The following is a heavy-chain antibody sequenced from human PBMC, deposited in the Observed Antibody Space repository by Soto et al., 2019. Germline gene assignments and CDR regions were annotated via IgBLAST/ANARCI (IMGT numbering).Heavy chain of an antibody. J-gene: IGHJ4*02. Sequence: PGGSLRLSCAASGFTFSSYGMHWVRQAPGKGLEWVAVISYDGSNKYYADSVKGRFTISRDNSKNTLYLQMNSLRAEDTAVYYCAKGTVVTPLIGWGYFDYWGQGTLVTVSS. V-gene: IGHV3-30*18. CDR2: ISYDGSNK. D-gene: IGHD2-21*02. CDR3: AKGTVVTPLIGWGYFDY. CDR1: GFTFSSYG.